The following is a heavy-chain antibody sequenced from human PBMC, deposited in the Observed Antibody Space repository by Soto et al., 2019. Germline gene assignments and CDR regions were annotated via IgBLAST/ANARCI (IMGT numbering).Heavy chain of an antibody. CDR3: AHRPGSGWYSFPYFDY. J-gene: IGHJ4*02. CDR1: GFSLSTSGVG. CDR2: IYWDDDK. D-gene: IGHD6-19*01. V-gene: IGHV2-5*02. Sequence: QITLKESGPTLVKPTQTLTLTCTFSGFSLSTSGVGVGWIRQPPGKALEWLALIYWDDDKRYSPSLKSRLTINKNTSKSQVVLSMTNMAPVDTATFYCAHRPGSGWYSFPYFDYRGQGTLVTVSS.